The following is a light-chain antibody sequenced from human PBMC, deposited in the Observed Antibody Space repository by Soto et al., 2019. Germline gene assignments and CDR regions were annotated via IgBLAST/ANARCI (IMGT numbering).Light chain of an antibody. CDR3: QQYSGWPYT. J-gene: IGKJ2*01. V-gene: IGKV3-15*01. CDR2: GAS. CDR1: PSISSL. Sequence: EIVMTQSPATLAVSPGERATLSCRASPSISSLLTWYQQKPGQPPTLLIYGASTRATGIPARFSGSGSGTEFTLTISSLQSEDFAVYYCQQYSGWPYTFGQGTKLEIK.